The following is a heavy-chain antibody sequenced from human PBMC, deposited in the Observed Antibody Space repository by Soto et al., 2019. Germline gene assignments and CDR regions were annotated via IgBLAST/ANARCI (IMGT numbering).Heavy chain of an antibody. J-gene: IGHJ4*02. D-gene: IGHD3-22*01. CDR1: GGTFSSYA. V-gene: IGHV1-69*06. CDR2: IIPIFGTA. Sequence: ASVKVSCKASGGTFSSYAISWVRQAPGQGLEWMGGIIPIFGTANYAQKFQGRVTITADKSTSTAYMELSSLRSEDTAVYYCAAKYYYDSSGSFDYWGQGTLVTVSS. CDR3: AAKYYYDSSGSFDY.